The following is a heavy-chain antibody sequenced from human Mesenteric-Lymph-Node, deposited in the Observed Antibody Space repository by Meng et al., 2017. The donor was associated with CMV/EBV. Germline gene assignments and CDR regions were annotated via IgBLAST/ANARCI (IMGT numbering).Heavy chain of an antibody. CDR3: ARSRDQSTDSKYGLDV. J-gene: IGHJ6*02. D-gene: IGHD2-2*01. Sequence: GGSLRLSCAASEFSFNNYEMNWVRQAPGKGLEWVSYISSSGSTEYYADSVKGRFTVSRDNIKDSLYLQMNSLRAEDTAVYYCARSRDQSTDSKYGLDVWGQGTTVTVSS. V-gene: IGHV3-48*03. CDR1: EFSFNNYE. CDR2: ISSSGSTE.